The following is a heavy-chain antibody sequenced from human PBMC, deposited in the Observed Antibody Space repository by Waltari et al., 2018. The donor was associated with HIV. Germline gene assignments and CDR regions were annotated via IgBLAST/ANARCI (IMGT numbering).Heavy chain of an antibody. V-gene: IGHV1-24*01. CDR3: ATGGGTTSIQLYDLDV. J-gene: IGHJ6*02. D-gene: IGHD1-26*01. CDR2: FDPEDDET. Sequence: QVQLIQSGAEVKKPGASVKVSCQVFGYTLTELSMHWVRQAPGKGLEWMGVFDPEDDETIYAQKFQGRVTMTEDTSTDSAYMELSSLTSEDTAVYYCATGGGTTSIQLYDLDVWGQGTTVTVSS. CDR1: GYTLTELS.